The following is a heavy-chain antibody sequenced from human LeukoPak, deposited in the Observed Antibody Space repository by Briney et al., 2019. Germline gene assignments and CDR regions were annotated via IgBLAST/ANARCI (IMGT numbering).Heavy chain of an antibody. CDR1: GFTFSGYW. Sequence: PGGSLRLSCAASGFTFSGYWMHWVRQAPGKGLVWVSRINDDGSGTNYDDSVKGRFTISRDNAKNTLYLQMNSLRAEDTAVYYCARASDPWLQLTWGQGTLVTVSS. V-gene: IGHV3-74*01. CDR3: ARASDPWLQLT. D-gene: IGHD5-24*01. J-gene: IGHJ5*02. CDR2: INDDGSGT.